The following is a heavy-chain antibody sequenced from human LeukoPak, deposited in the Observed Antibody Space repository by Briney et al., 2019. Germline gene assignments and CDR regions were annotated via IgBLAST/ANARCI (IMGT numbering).Heavy chain of an antibody. J-gene: IGHJ4*02. V-gene: IGHV4-4*07. Sequence: SETLSLTCSVSGDSISSYYWSWIRQPAGKGLEWIGRIYTTGSTNYNPSLKSRVTLSVDTSKNQFSLKLTSVTAAYTAVLYCAREGGYSYGDAPLHFDYWGQGTLVNVPS. CDR3: AREGGYSYGDAPLHFDY. CDR2: IYTTGST. CDR1: GDSISSYY. D-gene: IGHD5-18*01.